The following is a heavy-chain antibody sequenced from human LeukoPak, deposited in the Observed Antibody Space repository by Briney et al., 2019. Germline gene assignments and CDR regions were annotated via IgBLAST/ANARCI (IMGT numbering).Heavy chain of an antibody. CDR1: GYTFTGYY. D-gene: IGHD2-2*01. J-gene: IGHJ6*03. CDR3: ARDVRSGCYGFCYYYYYMDV. CDR2: INPSGGGT. V-gene: IGHV1-2*02. Sequence: ASVKVSCKASGYTFTGYYIHWVRQAPGQGLEWMGWINPSGGGTNYAQKFQGRVTMTRDTSISTAYMELSRLRSDDTAVYYCARDVRSGCYGFCYYYYYMDVWGKGTTVTVSS.